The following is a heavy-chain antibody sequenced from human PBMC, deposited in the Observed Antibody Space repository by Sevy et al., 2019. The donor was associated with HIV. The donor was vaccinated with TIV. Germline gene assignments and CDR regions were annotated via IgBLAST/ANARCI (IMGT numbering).Heavy chain of an antibody. Sequence: SETLYLTCTVSGGSVSSTGFYWTWIRQHPGKGLEWIGYICCGGSTYYNPSLKSRSTISVDTSKNQFSLRLTSVTAADTAVYYCSKGGGALDGGMDVWGQGTTVTVSS. CDR2: ICCGGST. J-gene: IGHJ6*02. D-gene: IGHD2-21*01. CDR3: SKGGGALDGGMDV. CDR1: GGSVSSTGFY. V-gene: IGHV4-31*03.